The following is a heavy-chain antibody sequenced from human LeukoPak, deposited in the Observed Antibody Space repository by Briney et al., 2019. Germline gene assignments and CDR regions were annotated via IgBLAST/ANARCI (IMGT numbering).Heavy chain of an antibody. D-gene: IGHD2-2*01. CDR1: GYTFTGYY. CDR2: INPNSGGT. J-gene: IGHJ6*03. CDR3: ARDPGCSSTSCLDYYYYMDV. V-gene: IGHV1-2*02. Sequence: ASVKVSCKASGYTFTGYYMHWVRQAPGQGLEWMGWINPNSGGTNYAQKFQGRVTMTRDTSISTAYMELGRLRSDDTAVYYCARDPGCSSTSCLDYYYYMDVWGKGTTVTISS.